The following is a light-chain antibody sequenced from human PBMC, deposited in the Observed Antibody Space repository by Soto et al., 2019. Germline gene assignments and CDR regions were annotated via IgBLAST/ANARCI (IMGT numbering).Light chain of an antibody. CDR1: QSVLYSSNNKNY. J-gene: IGKJ1*01. CDR2: WAS. CDR3: QQYYSTPRT. V-gene: IGKV4-1*01. Sequence: DIVMTQSPDSLAVSLGERATINCKSSQSVLYSSNNKNYLAWYQQKPGQPPKLLIYWASTRGSGVPHRFSGSGSGTDFTLTISSLQAEDVAVYYCQQYYSTPRTFGQGTKVEIK.